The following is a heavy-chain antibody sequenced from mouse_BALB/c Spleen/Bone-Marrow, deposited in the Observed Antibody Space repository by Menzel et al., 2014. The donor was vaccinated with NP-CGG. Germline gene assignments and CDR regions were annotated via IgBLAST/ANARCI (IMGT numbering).Heavy chain of an antibody. D-gene: IGHD2-4*01. Sequence: VQLQQSGAELVRPGASVKLSCKASGYSFTNYWMNWMKQRPGQGLEWIGMIHPSDSETRLNQKFKDKATLTVDKSSSTAYMQLSSPTSEDSAVYYCASDDYDGPWFAYWGQGTLVTVSA. V-gene: IGHV1-74*01. J-gene: IGHJ3*01. CDR3: ASDDYDGPWFAY. CDR2: IHPSDSET. CDR1: GYSFTNYW.